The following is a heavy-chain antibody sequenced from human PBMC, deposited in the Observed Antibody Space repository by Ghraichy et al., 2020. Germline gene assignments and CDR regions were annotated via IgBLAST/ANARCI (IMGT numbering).Heavy chain of an antibody. J-gene: IGHJ4*02. CDR1: GGSISSGGYS. D-gene: IGHD4-17*01. V-gene: IGHV4-30-2*01. CDR2: IYHSGST. Sequence: SETLSLTCAVSGGSISSGGYSWSWIRQPPGKGLEWIGYIYHSGSTYYNPSLKSRVTISVDRSKNQFSLKLSSVTAADTAVYYCARVATVTTPVRRYYFDYWGQGTLVTVSS. CDR3: ARVATVTTPVRRYYFDY.